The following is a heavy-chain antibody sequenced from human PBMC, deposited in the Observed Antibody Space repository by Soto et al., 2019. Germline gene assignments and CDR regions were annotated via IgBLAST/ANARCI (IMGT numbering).Heavy chain of an antibody. V-gene: IGHV6-1*01. J-gene: IGHJ4*02. CDR2: TYYRSNWRH. CDR1: GDSVSSNTAA. CDR3: ARGVAGSGFDL. Sequence: LSLTCAISGDSVSSNTAAWSWIRSSPSRGLEWPGRTYYRSNWRHDYAVSVKSRITVNPDTSKNHFSLQLNSVTPDDTAVYYCARGVAGSGFDLWGQGTLVTVSS. D-gene: IGHD6-19*01.